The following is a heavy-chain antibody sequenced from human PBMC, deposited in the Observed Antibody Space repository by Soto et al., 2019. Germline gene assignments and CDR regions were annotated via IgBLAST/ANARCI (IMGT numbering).Heavy chain of an antibody. CDR2: IYYSGST. CDR1: GGSIRRGNYY. Sequence: QVQLQESGPGLVKPSQTLSPTCTVSGGSIRRGNYYWSWIRQHPGKGLEWIGYIYYSGSTYYNPSLKSRVTISVDTSKNQFSLKLSSVPAADTAVYYCARTSFDTSGTAADPWGQGTLVTVSS. J-gene: IGHJ5*02. V-gene: IGHV4-31*03. D-gene: IGHD3-22*01. CDR3: ARTSFDTSGTAADP.